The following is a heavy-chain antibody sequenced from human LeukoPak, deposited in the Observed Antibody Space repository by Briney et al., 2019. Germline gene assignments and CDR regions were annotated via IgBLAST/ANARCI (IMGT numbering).Heavy chain of an antibody. J-gene: IGHJ1*01. CDR3: ARGPPTAQYFQH. D-gene: IGHD1-1*01. CDR2: INPNSGHT. CDR1: GYTFTSYD. Sequence: ASVKVSCKASGYTFTSYDINWVRQATGQGLEWMGSINPNSGHTGYAQKFQGRVTITRNTSISTVYMELSSLRSEDTAVYYCARGPPTAQYFQHWGQGTLVTVSS. V-gene: IGHV1-8*03.